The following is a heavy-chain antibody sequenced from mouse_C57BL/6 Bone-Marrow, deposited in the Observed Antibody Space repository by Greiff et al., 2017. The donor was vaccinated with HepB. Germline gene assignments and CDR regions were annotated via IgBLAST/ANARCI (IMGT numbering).Heavy chain of an antibody. CDR1: GYAFSSYW. CDR2: IYPGDGDT. J-gene: IGHJ1*03. V-gene: IGHV1-80*01. CDR3: ARGHYYGSSYLWYFDV. D-gene: IGHD1-1*01. Sequence: QVQLQQSGAELVKPGASVKISCKASGYAFSSYWMNWVKQRPGKGLEWIGQIYPGDGDTNYNGKFRGKATLTADKSSSTAYMQLSSLTSEDSAVYFCARGHYYGSSYLWYFDVWGTGTTVTVSS.